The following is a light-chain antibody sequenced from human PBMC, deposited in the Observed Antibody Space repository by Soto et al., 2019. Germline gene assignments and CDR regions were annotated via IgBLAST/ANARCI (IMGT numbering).Light chain of an antibody. CDR2: DAS. CDR1: QSVSNS. CDR3: QQRFT. J-gene: IGKJ2*01. V-gene: IGKV3-11*01. Sequence: EIVLTQSPATLSLSPGERATLSCRASQSVSNSLAWYHQRPGQSPRLLIFDASNRATGLPARFSGSGSGTDFTLTISSLEPEDFGVYYCQQRFTFGQGTRLEI.